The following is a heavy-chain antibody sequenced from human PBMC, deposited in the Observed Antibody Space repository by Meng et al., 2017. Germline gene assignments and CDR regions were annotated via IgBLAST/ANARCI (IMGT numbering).Heavy chain of an antibody. Sequence: GESLKISCAASGFTFNIYAMSWVRQAPGKGLEWVAAVSGTGGSTYYGDSVKGRFTISRDNSKKTLYLQMNSLRAEDTSKYYCAKDPREYFYDSSTFPPDYFDYLGQGTLVTVSS. D-gene: IGHD3-22*01. CDR2: VSGTGGST. J-gene: IGHJ4*02. V-gene: IGHV3-23*01. CDR3: AKDPREYFYDSSTFPPDYFDY. CDR1: GFTFNIYA.